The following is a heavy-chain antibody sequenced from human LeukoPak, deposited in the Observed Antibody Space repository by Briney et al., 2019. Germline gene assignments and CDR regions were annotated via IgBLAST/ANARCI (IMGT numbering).Heavy chain of an antibody. CDR3: ARLGDSSGYYWYYSYYMDV. CDR1: GDTFTIDG. V-gene: IGHV1-18*01. J-gene: IGHJ6*03. CDR2: ISAYNGNT. Sequence: ASLKVSCKASGDTFTIDGTSWGRHAPRQGREWRGWISAYNGNTNYAQKPQSRVTMTTDTSTSTAYMELRSLRYADTAVYYCARLGDSSGYYWYYSYYMDVWGKGTTVTVSS. D-gene: IGHD3-22*01.